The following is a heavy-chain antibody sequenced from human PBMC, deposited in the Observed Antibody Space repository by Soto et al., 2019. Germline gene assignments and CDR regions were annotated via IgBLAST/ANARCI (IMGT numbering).Heavy chain of an antibody. D-gene: IGHD2-21*01. J-gene: IGHJ4*02. Sequence: GGSLRLSCAASGFTFSSYGMHWVRQAPGKGLEWVAVISYDGSNKYYADSVKGRFTISRDNSKNTLYLQMNSLRAEDTAVYYCAKDGIANEYYFDYWGQGTLVTVSS. CDR2: ISYDGSNK. V-gene: IGHV3-30*18. CDR3: AKDGIANEYYFDY. CDR1: GFTFSSYG.